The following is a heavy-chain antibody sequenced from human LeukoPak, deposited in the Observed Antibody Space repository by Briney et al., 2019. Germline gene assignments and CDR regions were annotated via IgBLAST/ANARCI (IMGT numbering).Heavy chain of an antibody. CDR3: ARSGYDYDYFDY. CDR1: GFTFSSYA. D-gene: IGHD5-12*01. CDR2: ISYDGSNK. V-gene: IGHV3-30*04. Sequence: GGSLRLSCAASGFTFSSYAMHWVRQAPGKGLEWVAVISYDGSNKYYADSVKGRFTISRDNSKNTLYLQMNSLRAEDTAVYYCARSGYDYDYFDYWDQGTLVTVSS. J-gene: IGHJ4*02.